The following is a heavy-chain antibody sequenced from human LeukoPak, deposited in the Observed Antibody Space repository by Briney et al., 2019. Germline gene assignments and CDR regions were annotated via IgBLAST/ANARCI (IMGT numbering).Heavy chain of an antibody. CDR1: GFNVNNAW. CDR3: YTSITDY. Sequence: GGSLRLSCAASGFNVNNAWMSWVRQAPGKGLEWVGRIRSKIDGGATDYAAPVKGRFTISRDDSKNTLYLQINSLKTEDTAIYXCYTSITDYWGQGTLVTVSS. D-gene: IGHD2-21*01. CDR2: IRSKIDGGAT. V-gene: IGHV3-15*07. J-gene: IGHJ4*02.